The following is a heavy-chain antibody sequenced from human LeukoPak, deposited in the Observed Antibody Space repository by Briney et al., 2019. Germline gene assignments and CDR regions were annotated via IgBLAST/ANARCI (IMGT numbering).Heavy chain of an antibody. Sequence: PSETLSLTCAVYGGSFSGYYWSWIRQPPGKGLEWIGEINHSGSTNYNPSLKSRVTISVDTSKNQFSLKLSSVTAADTAVYYCAKSIQWLEPNADYWGQGTLVTVSS. CDR2: INHSGST. CDR1: GGSFSGYY. V-gene: IGHV4-34*01. D-gene: IGHD6-19*01. CDR3: AKSIQWLEPNADY. J-gene: IGHJ4*02.